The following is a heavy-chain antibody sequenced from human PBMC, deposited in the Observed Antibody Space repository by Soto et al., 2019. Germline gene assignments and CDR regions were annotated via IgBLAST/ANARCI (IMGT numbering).Heavy chain of an antibody. Sequence: SGYSFTSYWIGWVRQMPGKGLEWMGIIYPGDSDTRYSPSFQGQVTISADKSISTAYLQWSSLKASDTAMYYCARVDTAMAKPFDYWGQGTLVTVSS. CDR2: IYPGDSDT. J-gene: IGHJ4*02. CDR1: GYSFTSYW. CDR3: ARVDTAMAKPFDY. V-gene: IGHV5-51*01. D-gene: IGHD5-18*01.